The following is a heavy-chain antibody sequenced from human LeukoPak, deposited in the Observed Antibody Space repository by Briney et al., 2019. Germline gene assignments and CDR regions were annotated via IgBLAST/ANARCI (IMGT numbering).Heavy chain of an antibody. Sequence: ASVNVSCKGSGYTFTNYAVHWVRQAPGQRLEWLGWINPGNGDTKYSQNFQGRVTVTSDTSAATAYVELNSLTSEDTAVYYCARERWHCRVNCYSVYYYALDVWGQGTTVTVSS. J-gene: IGHJ6*02. V-gene: IGHV1-3*01. D-gene: IGHD2-15*01. CDR2: INPGNGDT. CDR1: GYTFTNYA. CDR3: ARERWHCRVNCYSVYYYALDV.